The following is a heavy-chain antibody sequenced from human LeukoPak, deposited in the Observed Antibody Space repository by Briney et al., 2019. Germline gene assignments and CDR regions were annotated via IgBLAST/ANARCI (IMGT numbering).Heavy chain of an antibody. Sequence: YPSETLSLTCTVSGGSISSYYWSWIRQPPGKGLEWIGYIYYSGSTNYKSSLKSRVTISVDTSKNQFSLRLRSVTAADTAVYFCARGRVSSSTWYSTYYYYFYMDVWGKGTTVTVSS. CDR2: IYYSGST. CDR3: ARGRVSSSTWYSTYYYYFYMDV. J-gene: IGHJ6*03. CDR1: GGSISSYY. D-gene: IGHD4-11*01. V-gene: IGHV4-59*01.